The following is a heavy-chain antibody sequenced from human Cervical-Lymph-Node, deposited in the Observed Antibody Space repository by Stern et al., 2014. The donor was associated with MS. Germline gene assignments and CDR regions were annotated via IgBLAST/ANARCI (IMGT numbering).Heavy chain of an antibody. CDR1: GFTFSSYG. V-gene: IGHV3-30*18. J-gene: IGHJ6*02. D-gene: IGHD3-22*01. CDR2: ISYDGSNK. CDR3: AKVPFPYGSSHYGMDV. Sequence: QMQLVQSGGGVVQPGRSLRLSCAASGFTFSSYGMHWVRQAPGKGLEWVAVISYDGSNKYYADSVKGRFTISRDNSKNTLYLQMNSLRAEDTAVYYCAKVPFPYGSSHYGMDVWGQGTTVTVSS.